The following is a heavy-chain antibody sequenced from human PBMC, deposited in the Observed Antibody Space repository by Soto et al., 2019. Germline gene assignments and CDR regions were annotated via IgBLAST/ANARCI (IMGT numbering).Heavy chain of an antibody. CDR1: GYTFTGYY. J-gene: IGHJ3*02. CDR3: ARDQKEMYGSGSYYPYDAFDI. V-gene: IGHV1-2*02. Sequence: QVQLVQSGAEVKKPGASVKVSCKASGYTFTGYYMHWVRQAPGQGLEWMGWINPNSGGTNYAQKFQGRVTMTRDTSLSSAYMELSKLRSDDTAVYYCARDQKEMYGSGSYYPYDAFDIWGQGTMVTVSS. D-gene: IGHD3-10*01. CDR2: INPNSGGT.